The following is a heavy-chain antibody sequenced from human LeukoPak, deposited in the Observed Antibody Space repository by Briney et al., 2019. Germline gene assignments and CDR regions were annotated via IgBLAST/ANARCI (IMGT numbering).Heavy chain of an antibody. CDR2: INHSGST. CDR1: GGSFSGYY. CDR3: ARGYSGRWQMSYYMDV. V-gene: IGHV4-34*01. D-gene: IGHD1-26*01. J-gene: IGHJ6*03. Sequence: SETLSLTCGGYGGSFSGYYWSWIRQPPGKGLEGIGEINHSGSTNYNPSLKSRVTISVDTSKNQFSLKLSSVTAADTAVYYCARGYSGRWQMSYYMDVWGKGTTVTVSS.